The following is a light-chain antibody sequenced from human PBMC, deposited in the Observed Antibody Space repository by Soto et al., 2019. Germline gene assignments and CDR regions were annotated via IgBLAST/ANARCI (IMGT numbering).Light chain of an antibody. CDR3: QSHDSSLNSWV. CDR1: SSNIGAGYD. J-gene: IGLJ3*02. V-gene: IGLV1-40*01. CDR2: GNT. Sequence: QSVLTQPPSMSGAPGQRVTIFCTGSSSNIGAGYDVHWYQLLPGTAPKLLIYGNTNRPSGVPDRFSGSKSGTSASLAITGLRAEDEADYYCQSHDSSLNSWVFGGGTQLTVL.